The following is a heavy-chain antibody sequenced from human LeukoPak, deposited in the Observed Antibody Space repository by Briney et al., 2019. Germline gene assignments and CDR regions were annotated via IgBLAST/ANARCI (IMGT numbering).Heavy chain of an antibody. CDR1: GSTFSSYA. D-gene: IGHD3-3*01. J-gene: IGHJ4*02. CDR2: ISGSGGST. Sequence: GGSLRLSCAASGSTFSSYAMSWVRQAPGKGLEWVSAISGSGGSTYYADSVKGRFTISRDNSKNTLYLQMNSLRAEDTAVYYCATQPDSWSGYSDAYWGQGTLVTVSS. V-gene: IGHV3-23*01. CDR3: ATQPDSWSGYSDAY.